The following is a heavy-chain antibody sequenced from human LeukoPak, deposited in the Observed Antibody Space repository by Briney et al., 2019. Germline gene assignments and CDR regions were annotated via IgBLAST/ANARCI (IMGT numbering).Heavy chain of an antibody. CDR2: INPNSGGT. Sequence: ASVKVSCKASGYTFTGYYMHWVRQAPGQGLEWMGWINPNSGGTNYAQKFQGRVTMTRDTSISTAYMELSRLRSDDTAVYYCARDTSGAYCGGDCYSFGYWGQGTLVTVSS. CDR1: GYTFTGYY. V-gene: IGHV1-2*02. CDR3: ARDTSGAYCGGDCYSFGY. J-gene: IGHJ4*02. D-gene: IGHD2-21*02.